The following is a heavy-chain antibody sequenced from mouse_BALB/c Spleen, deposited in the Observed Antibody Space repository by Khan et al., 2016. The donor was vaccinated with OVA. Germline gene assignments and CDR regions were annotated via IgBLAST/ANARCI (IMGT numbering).Heavy chain of an antibody. CDR3: SRLAYYYNSEGFAY. V-gene: IGHV5-6*01. D-gene: IGHD1-1*01. Sequence: EVELVESGGDLVKPGGSLKLSCAASGFTFSTYGMSWVRQTPEKRLEWVATISTGGTYTYSPDSVKGRFTISRDNAKNTLYLQLSSLKSEDTAIYYCSRLAYYYNSEGFAYCGQGTLVTVSA. CDR2: ISTGGTYT. J-gene: IGHJ3*01. CDR1: GFTFSTYG.